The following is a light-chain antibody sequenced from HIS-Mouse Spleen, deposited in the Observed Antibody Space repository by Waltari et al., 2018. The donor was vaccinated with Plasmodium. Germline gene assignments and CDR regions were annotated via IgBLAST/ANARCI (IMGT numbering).Light chain of an antibody. CDR2: EDS. CDR1: AFPKKS. J-gene: IGLJ3*02. V-gene: IGLV3-10*01. Sequence: SYELTQPPSVSVSPGQTARITCSGDAFPKKSASWYQQKSGQAPVLVIYEDSTRPSGIPERFSGSSSGTMATLTISGAQVEDEADYYCYSTDSSGNHRVFGGGTKLTVL. CDR3: YSTDSSGNHRV.